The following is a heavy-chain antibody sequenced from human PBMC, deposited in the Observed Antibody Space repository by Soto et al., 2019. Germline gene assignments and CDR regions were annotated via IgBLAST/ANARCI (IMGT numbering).Heavy chain of an antibody. CDR3: AADPTIYSITIFGVAPGYYGMDV. CDR1: GFTFTSSA. Sequence: SAKVSCKASGFTFTSSAVQWVRQARGQRLEWIGWIVVGSGNTNYAQKFQERVTITRDMSTSTAYMELSSLRSEDTAVYYCAADPTIYSITIFGVAPGYYGMDVWGQGTTVTVSS. V-gene: IGHV1-58*01. CDR2: IVVGSGNT. D-gene: IGHD3-3*01. J-gene: IGHJ6*02.